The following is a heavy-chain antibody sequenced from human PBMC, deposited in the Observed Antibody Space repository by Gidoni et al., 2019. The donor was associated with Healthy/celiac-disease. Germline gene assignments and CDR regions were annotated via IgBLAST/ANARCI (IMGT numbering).Heavy chain of an antibody. Sequence: QVQLVESGGGVVQPGRSLRLSCAASGFTFSSHAMHWVRQAAGKGLEWVAGISSDGSIKYYADSVKGRFTIHSDNSKNTLYLQRNSLRAEDTAVYYCSRDRALMVYADYYFDYWGQGTLVTVSS. D-gene: IGHD2-8*01. J-gene: IGHJ4*02. CDR1: GFTFSSHA. V-gene: IGHV3-30*01. CDR3: SRDRALMVYADYYFDY. CDR2: ISSDGSIK.